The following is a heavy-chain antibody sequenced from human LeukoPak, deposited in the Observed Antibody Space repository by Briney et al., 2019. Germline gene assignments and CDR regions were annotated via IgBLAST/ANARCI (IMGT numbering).Heavy chain of an antibody. CDR1: GYTFTGFY. CDR3: ARVGAAAGTMTTATDY. D-gene: IGHD6-13*01. V-gene: IGHV1-2*02. J-gene: IGHJ4*02. Sequence: ASVKVSCKASGYTFTGFYMHWVRQAPGQGLEWMGWINPNSGGTNYAQKFQGRVTMTRDTSISTAYMELSRLRSDDTAVYYCARVGAAAGTMTTATDYWGQGTLVTVSS. CDR2: INPNSGGT.